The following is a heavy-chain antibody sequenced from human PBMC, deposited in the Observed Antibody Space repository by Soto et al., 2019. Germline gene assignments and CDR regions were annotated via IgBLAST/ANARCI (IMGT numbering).Heavy chain of an antibody. CDR3: ARGPYSNNWFDP. V-gene: IGHV3-74*01. CDR1: GFTFSSYW. CDR2: INSDGSST. D-gene: IGHD4-4*01. J-gene: IGHJ5*02. Sequence: GGSLRLSCAASGFTFSSYWMHWVRQAPGKGLVWVSRINSDGSSTSYAGSVKGRFTISRDNAKNTLYLQMNSLRAEDTAVYYCARGPYSNNWFDPWGQGTLVTVSS.